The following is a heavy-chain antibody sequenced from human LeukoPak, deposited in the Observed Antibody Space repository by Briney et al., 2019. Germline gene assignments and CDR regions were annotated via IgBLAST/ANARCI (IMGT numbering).Heavy chain of an antibody. CDR3: ARQTGSGLFILP. V-gene: IGHV4-4*07. J-gene: IGHJ4*02. CDR1: GASISSYY. Sequence: SETLSLTCTVSGASISSYYWSWIRQPPGKGLEWIGRIYTSAIISGNTNYNPSLKSRVTMSVDTSKNRFSLKLTSVTAADTAVYYCARQTGSGLFILPGGQGTLVTVSS. CDR2: IYTSAIISGNT. D-gene: IGHD3/OR15-3a*01.